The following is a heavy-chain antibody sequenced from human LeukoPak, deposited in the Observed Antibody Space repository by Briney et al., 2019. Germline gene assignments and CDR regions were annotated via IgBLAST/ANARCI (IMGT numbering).Heavy chain of an antibody. CDR1: GFTFCSYA. CDR2: ISGSDGST. CDR3: AYMRGLYYGIDY. D-gene: IGHD3-10*01. Sequence: GGSLRLSCAASGFTFCSYAMTWVRQAPGKGLEWVSSISGSDGSTYYADSAKGRFTISRDNSKNTLYLQMNSLRAEDTAVYYCAYMRGLYYGIDYWGQGTLVTVSS. V-gene: IGHV3-23*01. J-gene: IGHJ4*02.